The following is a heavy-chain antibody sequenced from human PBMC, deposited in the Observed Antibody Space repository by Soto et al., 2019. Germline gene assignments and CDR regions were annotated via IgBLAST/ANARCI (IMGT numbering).Heavy chain of an antibody. CDR2: IKEDGSEK. V-gene: IGHV3-7*01. D-gene: IGHD3-10*02. CDR1: GFSFGCYW. CDR3: ARDFMFQNRDYFYYGMDV. Sequence: LRLSCVASGFSFGCYWMSWVRQAPGKGLEWVANIKEDGSEKYYVDSVKGRYTISRDNAMNSLYLHLDGLRAEDTSVFYCARDFMFQNRDYFYYGMDVWGQGTTVTVSS. J-gene: IGHJ6*02.